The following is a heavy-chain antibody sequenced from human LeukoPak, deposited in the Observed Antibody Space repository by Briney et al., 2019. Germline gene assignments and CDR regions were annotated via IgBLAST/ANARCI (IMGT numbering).Heavy chain of an antibody. CDR2: INSDGSFT. Sequence: GGSLRLSCAASGFTFSRYWMRWVRQAPGKGLVWVSRINSDGSFTTYADSVEGRFTISRDNAKNTLYLQMNSLRADDTAVYYCARDPNYDSSGYPFDYWGQGTLVTVSS. CDR1: GFTFSRYW. D-gene: IGHD3-22*01. J-gene: IGHJ4*02. V-gene: IGHV3-74*01. CDR3: ARDPNYDSSGYPFDY.